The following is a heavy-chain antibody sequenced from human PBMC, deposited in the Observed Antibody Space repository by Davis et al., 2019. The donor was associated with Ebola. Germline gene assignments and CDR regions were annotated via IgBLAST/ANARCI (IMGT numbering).Heavy chain of an antibody. J-gene: IGHJ4*02. CDR1: GFTFSNSW. D-gene: IGHD1-26*01. CDR3: AIGWGAH. V-gene: IGHV3-7*03. CDR2: IKDDGSQK. Sequence: GESLKISCAASGFTFSNSWMTWVRRAPGRGLEWVAHIKDDGSQKYYLDSVKGRFSVSRDNVKNSLFLQMDSLRGDDTAVYFCAIGWGAHWGQGTLVTVSP.